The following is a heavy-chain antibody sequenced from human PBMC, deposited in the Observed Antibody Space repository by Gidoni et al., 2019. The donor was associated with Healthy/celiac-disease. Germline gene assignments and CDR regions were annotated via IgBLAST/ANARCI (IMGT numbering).Heavy chain of an antibody. J-gene: IGHJ6*02. CDR3: AAHCSSTSCPLYYYYGMDV. CDR2: FDPEDGET. V-gene: IGHV1-24*01. CDR1: GYTLTELS. D-gene: IGHD2-2*01. Sequence: QVQLVQSGAEVKKPGASVKVSCKVSGYTLTELSMHWVRQAPGKGLEWMGGFDPEDGETIYAQKFQGRVTMTEDTSTDTAYMELSSLRSEDTAVYYCAAHCSSTSCPLYYYYGMDVWGQGTTVTVSS.